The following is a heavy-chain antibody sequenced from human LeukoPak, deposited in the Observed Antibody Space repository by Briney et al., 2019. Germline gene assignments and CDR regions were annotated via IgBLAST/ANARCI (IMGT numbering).Heavy chain of an antibody. CDR3: ARDDYGGTSYYFDY. D-gene: IGHD4-23*01. Sequence: KPSGTLSLTCTVSGGSISSYYWSWIRQPPGKGLEWIGYIYYSGSTNYNPSLKSRVTISVDTSKNQFSLKLSSVTAADTAVYYCARDDYGGTSYYFDYWGQGTLVTVSS. J-gene: IGHJ4*02. CDR1: GGSISSYY. V-gene: IGHV4-59*12. CDR2: IYYSGST.